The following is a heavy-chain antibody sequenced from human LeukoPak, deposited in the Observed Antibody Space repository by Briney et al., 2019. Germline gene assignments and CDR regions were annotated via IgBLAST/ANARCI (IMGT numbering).Heavy chain of an antibody. Sequence: SETLSLTCTVSGGSISSGGYCWSWIRQHPGKGLEWIGYIYYSGSTYYNPSLKSRVTISVDTSKNQFSLKLSSVTAADTAVYYCARDSSSWTLDYWGQGTLVTVSS. D-gene: IGHD6-13*01. CDR3: ARDSSSWTLDY. CDR2: IYYSGST. J-gene: IGHJ4*02. V-gene: IGHV4-31*03. CDR1: GGSISSGGYC.